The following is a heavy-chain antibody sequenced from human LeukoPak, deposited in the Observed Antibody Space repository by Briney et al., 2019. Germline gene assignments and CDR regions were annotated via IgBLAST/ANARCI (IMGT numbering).Heavy chain of an antibody. CDR2: ISYDGSNK. CDR3: AKDIVVVPAAIEEVGGY. D-gene: IGHD2-2*02. Sequence: GGSLRLSCAASGFTFSSYAMHWVRQAPGKGLEWVAVISYDGSNKYYADSVKGRFTISRDNSKNTLYLQMNSLRAEDTAVYYCAKDIVVVPAAIEEVGGYWGQGTLVTVSS. CDR1: GFTFSSYA. J-gene: IGHJ4*02. V-gene: IGHV3-30*04.